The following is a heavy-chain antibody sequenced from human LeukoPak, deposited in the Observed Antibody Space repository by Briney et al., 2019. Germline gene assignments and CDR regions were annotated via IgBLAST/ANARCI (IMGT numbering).Heavy chain of an antibody. V-gene: IGHV6-1*01. CDR2: TYYRSKWYN. Sequence: SQTLSLTCAISGDSVSSNSAAWNWIRQSPSRGLEWLGRTYYRSKWYNDYAVSVKSRITIDPDTSKNQFSLRLNSVTPEDTAVYYCARLRYCSGGSCPVYYYYGMDVWGQGTTVTVSS. CDR1: GDSVSSNSAA. CDR3: ARLRYCSGGSCPVYYYYGMDV. J-gene: IGHJ6*02. D-gene: IGHD2-15*01.